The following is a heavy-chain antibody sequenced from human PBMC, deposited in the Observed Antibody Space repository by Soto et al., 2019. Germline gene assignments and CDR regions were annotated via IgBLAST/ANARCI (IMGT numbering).Heavy chain of an antibody. J-gene: IGHJ5*02. CDR3: ARLYADFWSGFP. D-gene: IGHD3-3*01. CDR2: IKQDGSEE. CDR1: GFTFSSYW. V-gene: IGHV3-7*01. Sequence: EVQLVASGGNLVQPGGSLRLSCAASGFTFSSYWMSWVRQAPGKGLEWVANIKQDGSEEYYLDSVEGRFAISRDNAKNSLYLQMNSLRAEDTAVYYCARLYADFWSGFPWGQGTLVTVSS.